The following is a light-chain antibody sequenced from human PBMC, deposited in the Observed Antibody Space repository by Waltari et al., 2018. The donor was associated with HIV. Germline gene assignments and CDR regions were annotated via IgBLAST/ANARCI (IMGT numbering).Light chain of an antibody. J-gene: IGLJ3*02. CDR1: KSNIGDNY. CDR2: TNN. CDR3: ATWDDSLNGWA. V-gene: IGLV1-47*01. Sequence: QSVMTQPPSASGTPGQGVTISCSGSKSNIGDNYVYWYQQLPGKAPKRLIETNNQRPEGVPDRFSGPKSGTSASRAISGLRSDDEADYYCATWDDSLNGWAFGGGTKLTVL.